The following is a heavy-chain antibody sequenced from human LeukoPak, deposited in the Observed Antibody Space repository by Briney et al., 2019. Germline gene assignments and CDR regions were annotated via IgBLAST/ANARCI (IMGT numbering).Heavy chain of an antibody. CDR3: ARHRSGSFDS. CDR2: SYNSGST. CDR1: GGSISEYY. Sequence: SETLSLTCTVSGGSISEYYWSWIRQPPGKGQEWIGSSYNSGSTNYNPSLKSRVTISVDTSKNQLSLRLSSVTAADTAVYYCARHRSGSFDSWGQGTLVTVSS. D-gene: IGHD3-3*01. J-gene: IGHJ4*02. V-gene: IGHV4-59*08.